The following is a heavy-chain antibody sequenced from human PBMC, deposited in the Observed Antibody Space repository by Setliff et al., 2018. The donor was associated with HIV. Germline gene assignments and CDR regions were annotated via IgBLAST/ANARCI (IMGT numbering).Heavy chain of an antibody. Sequence: GGSLRLSCAASGFTFSNYGMHWVRQAPGKGLEWVAVIWYDGNNKYYADSVKGRFTISRDNSKNTLYLQMNSLRAEDTAVYYCARAASGNIQYFDYWGQGTLVTVSS. D-gene: IGHD5-18*01. CDR2: IWYDGNNK. CDR3: ARAASGNIQYFDY. J-gene: IGHJ4*02. CDR1: GFTFSNYG. V-gene: IGHV3-33*08.